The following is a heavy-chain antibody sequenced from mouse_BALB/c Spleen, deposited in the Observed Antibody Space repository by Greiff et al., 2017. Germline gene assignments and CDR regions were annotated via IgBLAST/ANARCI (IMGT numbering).Heavy chain of an antibody. D-gene: IGHD1-1*02. CDR3: AREGVAPYAMDY. Sequence: EVQLQESGGGLVKPGGSLKLSCAASGFTFSDYYMYWVRQTPEKRLEWVATISDGGSYTYYPDSVKGRFTISRDNAKNNLYLQMSSLKSEDTAMYYCAREGVAPYAMDYWGQGTSVTVSS. J-gene: IGHJ4*01. CDR2: ISDGGSYT. CDR1: GFTFSDYY. V-gene: IGHV5-4*02.